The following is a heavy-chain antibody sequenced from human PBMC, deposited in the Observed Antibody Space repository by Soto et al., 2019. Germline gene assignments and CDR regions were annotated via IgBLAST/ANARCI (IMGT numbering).Heavy chain of an antibody. Sequence: GGSLRLSCAASGSTFSNAWMSWVRQAPGKGLEWVGRVKSKTDGGTTDYAAPVKGRFTISRDDPKNTLYLQMNSLKIEDTAVYYCTTDSLGGMDVWGQGTTVTVSS. CDR2: VKSKTDGGTT. CDR3: TTDSLGGMDV. D-gene: IGHD7-27*01. V-gene: IGHV3-15*01. CDR1: GSTFSNAW. J-gene: IGHJ6*02.